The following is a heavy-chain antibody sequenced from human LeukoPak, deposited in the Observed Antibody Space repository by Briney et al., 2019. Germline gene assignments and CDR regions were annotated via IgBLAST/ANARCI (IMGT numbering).Heavy chain of an antibody. CDR3: ARDGYSYAHPGVWYFDL. Sequence: GGSLRLSCAASGFTSSSYSMNWVRQAPGKGLEWVSYISSSSSTIYYADSVKGRFTISRDNAKNSLYLQMNSLRAEDTAVYYCARDGYSYAHPGVWYFDLWGRGTLVTVSS. CDR1: GFTSSSYS. CDR2: ISSSSSTI. V-gene: IGHV3-48*04. J-gene: IGHJ2*01. D-gene: IGHD5-18*01.